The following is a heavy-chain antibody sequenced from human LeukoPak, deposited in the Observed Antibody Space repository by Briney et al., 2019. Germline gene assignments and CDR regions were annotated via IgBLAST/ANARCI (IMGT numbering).Heavy chain of an antibody. CDR1: GASISSSAYY. Sequence: PSETLSLTCTVSGASISSSAYYWGWIRQPPGKGLEWIGSIGGSNYYRGSTYYNPSLKSRVTVHVDTSQDQFSLKLSSVTAADTAVYYCARLETSVTEHNWFDPWGQGTLVTVSS. D-gene: IGHD2-21*02. V-gene: IGHV4-39*01. CDR2: IGGSNYYRGST. J-gene: IGHJ5*02. CDR3: ARLETSVTEHNWFDP.